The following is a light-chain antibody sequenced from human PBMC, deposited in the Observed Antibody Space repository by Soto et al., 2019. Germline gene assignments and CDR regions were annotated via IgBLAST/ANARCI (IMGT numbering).Light chain of an antibody. J-gene: IGLJ3*02. CDR2: DVN. CDR1: NSDIGDYNY. V-gene: IGLV2-11*01. Sequence: QSVLTQPRSVSGSPGQSVTISCTGTNSDIGDYNYVSWYQQHPGKAPKVMIYDVNRRPSGVPDRFSGSKSGNTASLTISGLQAEDEADSYCCSYAGTYNFWVFGGGTKVTVL. CDR3: CSYAGTYNFWV.